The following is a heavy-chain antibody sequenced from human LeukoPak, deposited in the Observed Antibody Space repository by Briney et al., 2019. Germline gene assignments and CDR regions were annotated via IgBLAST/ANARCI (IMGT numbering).Heavy chain of an antibody. J-gene: IGHJ4*02. CDR2: ISYDGSNK. V-gene: IGHV3-30*14. CDR3: ARDPAYYDSSGYNDY. Sequence: PGRSLRLSCAASGFTFSSYAMHWVRQAPGKGLEWVAVISYDGSNKYYADSVKGRFTISRDNSKNTLYLQMNSLRAEDTAVYYCARDPAYYDSSGYNDYWGQGTLVTVSS. CDR1: GFTFSSYA. D-gene: IGHD3-22*01.